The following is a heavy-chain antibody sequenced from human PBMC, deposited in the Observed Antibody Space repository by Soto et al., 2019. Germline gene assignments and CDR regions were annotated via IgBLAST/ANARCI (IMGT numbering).Heavy chain of an antibody. CDR3: ARDVGLDSDDFFAY. D-gene: IGHD3-9*01. CDR2: IRGDGGQT. CDR1: GFTFSSYG. Sequence: GGSLRLSCTASGFTFSSYGMGWVRQAPGKGLQWVSTIRGDGGQTHYTDSVKGRFSISRDNSKNTVYLQVDSLRAEDTAMYFCARDVGLDSDDFFAYWGQGTQVTVSS. V-gene: IGHV3-23*01. J-gene: IGHJ4*02.